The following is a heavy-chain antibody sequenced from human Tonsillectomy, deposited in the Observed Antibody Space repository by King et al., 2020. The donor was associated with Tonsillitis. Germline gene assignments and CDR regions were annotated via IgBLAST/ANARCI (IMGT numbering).Heavy chain of an antibody. Sequence: VQLPQWGAGLLKPSETLSLTCAVYGGSFSGYYWSWIRQPPGKGLEWIGEINHSGSTNYNPSLKSRVTISVDTSKNQFSLKLSSVTAADTAVYYCAVGSGSYVYWGQGTLVTVSS. D-gene: IGHD3-10*01. CDR3: AVGSGSYVY. CDR1: GGSFSGYY. J-gene: IGHJ4*02. V-gene: IGHV4-34*01. CDR2: INHSGST.